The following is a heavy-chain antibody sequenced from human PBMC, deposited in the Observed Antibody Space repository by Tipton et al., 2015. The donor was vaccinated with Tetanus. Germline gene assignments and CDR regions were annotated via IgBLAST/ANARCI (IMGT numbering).Heavy chain of an antibody. V-gene: IGHV3-23*01. Sequence: SLLLSCAASGFTFITYSLLFFLPSPFPFLSCVSSITDNGRGTYYADSVKGRFTISRDNSKNTLYLQMNSLRAEETAVYYCTNGRSGTYCFDSWGQGTLVTVSS. CDR3: TNGRSGTYCFDS. D-gene: IGHD1-26*01. J-gene: IGHJ4*02. CDR2: ITDNGRGT. CDR1: GFTFITYS.